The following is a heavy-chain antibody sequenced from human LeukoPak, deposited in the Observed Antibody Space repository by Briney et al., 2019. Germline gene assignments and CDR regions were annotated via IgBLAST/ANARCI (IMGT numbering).Heavy chain of an antibody. CDR3: ARSKYYYDSSGPDFDY. Sequence: PGGSLRLSCAASGFTFSSCAMHWVRQAPGKGLEYVSAISSNGGSTYYANSVKGRFTISRDNSKSTLYLQMGSLRAEDMAVYYCARSKYYYDSSGPDFDYWGQGTLVTVSS. V-gene: IGHV3-64*01. J-gene: IGHJ4*02. CDR1: GFTFSSCA. CDR2: ISSNGGST. D-gene: IGHD3-22*01.